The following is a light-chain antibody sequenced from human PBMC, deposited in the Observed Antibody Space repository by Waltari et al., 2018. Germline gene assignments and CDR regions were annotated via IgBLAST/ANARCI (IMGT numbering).Light chain of an antibody. CDR1: SSDVGGYNY. Sequence: QSALTQPASVSGSPGQSLTLSSTATSSDVGGYNYVSWYQQHPGKTPKHMIYDDSNRPSGVSMRFSGSKSGNTASLTISGLQAEDEAEYYCSSYISSSTLELFGGGTSLTVL. J-gene: IGLJ2*01. V-gene: IGLV2-14*03. CDR3: SSYISSSTLEL. CDR2: DDS.